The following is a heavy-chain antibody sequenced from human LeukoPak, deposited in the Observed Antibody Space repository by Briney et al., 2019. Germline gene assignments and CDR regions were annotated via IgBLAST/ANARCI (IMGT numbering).Heavy chain of an antibody. CDR1: GYTFTSYY. Sequence: GASVTVSCKASGYTFTSYYMHWVRQAPGQGLEWMGIINPSGGSTSYAQKFQGRVTMTRDTSTSTVYMELSSLRSEDTAVYYCARARYKAPVADAYFDYWGQGTLVTVSS. V-gene: IGHV1-46*01. CDR2: INPSGGST. CDR3: ARARYKAPVADAYFDY. J-gene: IGHJ4*02. D-gene: IGHD1-14*01.